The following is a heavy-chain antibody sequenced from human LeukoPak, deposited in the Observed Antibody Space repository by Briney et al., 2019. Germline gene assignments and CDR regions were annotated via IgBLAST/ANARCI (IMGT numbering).Heavy chain of an antibody. CDR2: FDPEDGET. CDR3: ATGGYSYPRIFDY. Sequence: ASVRVSCKVSGYTLTELSMHWVRQAPGKGLEWMGGFDPEDGETIYAQKFQGRVTMTEDTSTDTAYMELSSLRSEDTAVYYCATGGYSYPRIFDYWGQGTLVTVSS. CDR1: GYTLTELS. V-gene: IGHV1-24*01. D-gene: IGHD5-18*01. J-gene: IGHJ4*02.